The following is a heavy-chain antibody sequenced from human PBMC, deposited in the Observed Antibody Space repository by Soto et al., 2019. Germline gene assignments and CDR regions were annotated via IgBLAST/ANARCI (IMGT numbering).Heavy chain of an antibody. Sequence: QVQLQESGPGLVKPSQTLSLTCTVSGGSISSGDYYWSWIRQPPGKGLEWIGYIYYSGSTYYNPSLKSRVTISVDTSKNQFALKLSSVTAADTAVYYCAREAYGDYYYYGMDVWGQGTTVTVSS. CDR3: AREAYGDYYYYGMDV. CDR1: GGSISSGDYY. D-gene: IGHD4-17*01. V-gene: IGHV4-30-4*01. CDR2: IYYSGST. J-gene: IGHJ6*02.